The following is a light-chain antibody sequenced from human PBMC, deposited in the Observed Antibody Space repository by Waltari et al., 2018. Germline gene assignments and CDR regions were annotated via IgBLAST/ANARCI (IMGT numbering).Light chain of an antibody. V-gene: IGLV2-14*03. CDR1: SRDVGDFNS. Sequence: QSALTQPASVSASPGESITISCTATSRDVGDFNSVSWYQQHPGKAPKCMVYDVSNPPSGVSERFAGSKSGNTAPLTISGLQAEDEAVYYGSSFTTSSTLLFGGGTKLTVL. CDR3: SSFTTSSTLL. CDR2: DVS. J-gene: IGLJ2*01.